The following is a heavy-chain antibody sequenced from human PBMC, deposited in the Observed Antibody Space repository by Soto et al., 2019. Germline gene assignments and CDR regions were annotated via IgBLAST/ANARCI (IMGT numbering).Heavy chain of an antibody. CDR2: IIPIFGTA. CDR1: GGTFSSYA. V-gene: IGHV1-69*12. Sequence: QVQLVQSGAEVKKPGSSVKVSCKASGGTFSSYAISWVRQAPGQGLEWMGGIIPIFGTANYAQKFQGRVTITADESTSTAYMELSSLRSEDTAVYYCTRGPPREQWLVRCYFDYWGQGTLVTVSS. CDR3: TRGPPREQWLVRCYFDY. J-gene: IGHJ4*02. D-gene: IGHD6-19*01.